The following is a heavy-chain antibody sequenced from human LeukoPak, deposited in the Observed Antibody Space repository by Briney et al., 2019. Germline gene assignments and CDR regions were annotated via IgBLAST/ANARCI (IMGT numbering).Heavy chain of an antibody. D-gene: IGHD2-8*02. CDR3: ARGRGYCTVVSCDIDY. CDR1: GFTFNTYS. V-gene: IGHV3-48*04. J-gene: IGHJ4*02. Sequence: PGGSLRLSCAASGFTFNTYSMNWVRKPQGKGLEWVSTITSRGDTTHYAASVKGRFTTSRENAKNSVFLHLSSLRGDDTGVYYCARGRGYCTVVSCDIDYWGQGNLVTVSS. CDR2: ITSRGDTT.